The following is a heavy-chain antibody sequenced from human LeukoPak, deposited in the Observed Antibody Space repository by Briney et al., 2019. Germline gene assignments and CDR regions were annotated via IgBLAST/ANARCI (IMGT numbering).Heavy chain of an antibody. Sequence: GALRLSCAASGFTFSSYSMNWVRQAPGKGLEWVSSISSSSSYIYYADSVKGRFTISRDNAKNSLYLQMNSLRAEDTAVYYCASALAGYCSGGSCYLARWGQGTLVTVSS. V-gene: IGHV3-21*01. J-gene: IGHJ4*02. CDR3: ASALAGYCSGGSCYLAR. CDR2: ISSSSSYI. D-gene: IGHD2-15*01. CDR1: GFTFSSYS.